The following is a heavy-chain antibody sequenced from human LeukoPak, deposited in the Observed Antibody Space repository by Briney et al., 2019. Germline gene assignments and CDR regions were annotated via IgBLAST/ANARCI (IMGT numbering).Heavy chain of an antibody. CDR1: GFSISSSDYY. Sequence: PSETLSLTCIVSGFSISSSDYYWSWIRQHPTKGLEWIGYISYSGSTYYNPSLKSRVTISVDTSKNHFSLRLSSVTAADTAVYYCARNFDSYNAFDIWSQGTMVTVSS. V-gene: IGHV4-31*02. CDR3: ARNFDSYNAFDI. D-gene: IGHD3-22*01. CDR2: ISYSGST. J-gene: IGHJ3*02.